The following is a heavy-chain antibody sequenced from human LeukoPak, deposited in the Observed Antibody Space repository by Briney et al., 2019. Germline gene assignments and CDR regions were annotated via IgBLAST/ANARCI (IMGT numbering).Heavy chain of an antibody. D-gene: IGHD1-26*01. CDR1: GGSISSYY. CDR3: AREGRLYSGGYRDAFDI. J-gene: IGHJ3*02. CDR2: IYYSGST. V-gene: IGHV4-59*01. Sequence: PSETLSLTCTVSGGSISSYYWSWIRQPPGKGLEWIGYIYYSGSTNYNPSLKSRVTISVDTSKNQFSLKLSSVTAADTAVYYCAREGRLYSGGYRDAFDIWGQGTMVTVSS.